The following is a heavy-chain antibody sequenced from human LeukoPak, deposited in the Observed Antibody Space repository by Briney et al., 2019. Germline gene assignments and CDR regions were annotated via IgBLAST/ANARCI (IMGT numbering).Heavy chain of an antibody. V-gene: IGHV4-61*02. CDR2: IYASGSA. CDR1: GGSISSDNYY. CDR3: ARDVGRSWFSIWFDP. J-gene: IGHJ5*02. D-gene: IGHD6-13*01. Sequence: SETLSLTCTVSGGSISSDNYYWTWIRQPAGKGLEWIGRIYASGSANYNPSLKSRVTISVDTSKNQFSLKLNSVTAADTAMYYCARDVGRSWFSIWFDPWGQGTLVTVSS.